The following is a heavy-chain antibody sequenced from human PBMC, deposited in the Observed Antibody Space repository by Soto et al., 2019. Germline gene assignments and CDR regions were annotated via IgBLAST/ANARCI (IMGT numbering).Heavy chain of an antibody. CDR3: AREATEYEFDY. J-gene: IGHJ4*01. Sequence: SETLSLTCTFSCGSVSSGSYYWSWIRQPPGKGLEWIGYIYYSGSTNYNPSLKSRVTISVDTSKNQFSLKLSSVTAADPAVYYGAREATEYEFDYWGQGTLVTVSS. V-gene: IGHV4-61*01. D-gene: IGHD2-2*01. CDR1: CGSVSSGSYY. CDR2: IYYSGST.